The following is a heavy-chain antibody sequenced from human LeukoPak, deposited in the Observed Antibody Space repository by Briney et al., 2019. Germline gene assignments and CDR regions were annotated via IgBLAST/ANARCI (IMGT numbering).Heavy chain of an antibody. CDR3: AKDSSVYYFDY. Sequence: GGSLRLSCAASGFTFDDYAMHWVRPAPGKGLEWVSGISWNSGSIGYADSVKGRFTISRDNAKNSLYLQMNSLRAEDTALYYCAKDSSVYYFDYWGQGTLVTVSS. V-gene: IGHV3-9*01. CDR1: GFTFDDYA. CDR2: ISWNSGSI. J-gene: IGHJ4*02.